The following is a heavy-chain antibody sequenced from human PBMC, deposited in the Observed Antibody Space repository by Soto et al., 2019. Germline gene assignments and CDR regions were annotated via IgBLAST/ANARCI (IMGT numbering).Heavy chain of an antibody. CDR2: LYWDDDE. J-gene: IGHJ5*02. CDR3: AHRPRGFTYFFDA. CDR1: GFSLSTRGVG. V-gene: IGHV2-5*02. Sequence: QITLNESGHTLVKPTQSLTRTCTFSGFSLSTRGVGVGWIRQPPGKALGWLALLYWDDDERYSPSLMSRLTITKYTSKYPVSLTMTNVEPVDTATYYCAHRPRGFTYFFDAWGQRTLVTVPS.